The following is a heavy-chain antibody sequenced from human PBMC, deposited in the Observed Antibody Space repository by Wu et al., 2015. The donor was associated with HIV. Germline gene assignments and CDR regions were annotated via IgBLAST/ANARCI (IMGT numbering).Heavy chain of an antibody. CDR2: INPNSGGT. V-gene: IGHV1-2*02. J-gene: IGHJ4*02. CDR1: GYTFTGYY. CDR3: ARVEGYYDSSGYYLEHTLDY. D-gene: IGHD3-22*01. Sequence: QVQLVQSGAEVKKPGASVKVSCKASGYTFTGYYMHWVRQAPGQGLEWMGWINPNSGGTNYAQKFQGRVTMTRDTSISTAYMELSRLRSDDTAVYYCARVEGYYDSSGYYLEHTLDYWGQGTLVTVSS.